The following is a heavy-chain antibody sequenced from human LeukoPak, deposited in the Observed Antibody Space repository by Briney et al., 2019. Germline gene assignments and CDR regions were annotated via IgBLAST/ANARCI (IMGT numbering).Heavy chain of an antibody. CDR3: VRLRRNNDRSGYYYYYDY. CDR2: ISVRSNYR. V-gene: IGHV3-21*01. CDR1: VYTFSDFS. D-gene: IGHD3-22*01. Sequence: GGSLRLSCAASVYTFSDFSVNWVRQAPGKGREWVSSISVRSNYRYYADSVRGRFTISRDDARDSLFLQMNSLRAEDTAVYFCVRLRRNNDRSGYYYYYDYWGQGTLVTVSS. J-gene: IGHJ4*02.